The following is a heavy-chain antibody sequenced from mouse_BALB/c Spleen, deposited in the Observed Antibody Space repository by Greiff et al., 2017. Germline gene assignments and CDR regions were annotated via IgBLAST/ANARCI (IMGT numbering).Heavy chain of an antibody. Sequence: EVQGVESGGGLVQPGGSRKLSCAASGFTFSSFGMHWVRQAPEKGLEWVAYISSGSSTIYYADTVKGRFTISRDNPKNTLFLQMTSLRSEDTAMYYCARRGKTGSAYYFDYWGQGTTRTVSS. CDR2: ISSGSSTI. D-gene: IGHD4-1*01. V-gene: IGHV5-17*02. CDR1: GFTFSSFG. CDR3: ARRGKTGSAYYFDY. J-gene: IGHJ2*01.